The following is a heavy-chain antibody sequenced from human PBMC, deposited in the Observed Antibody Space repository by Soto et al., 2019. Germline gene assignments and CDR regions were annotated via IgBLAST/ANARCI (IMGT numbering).Heavy chain of an antibody. CDR2: ISYDGSNK. D-gene: IGHD3-16*01. Sequence: GGSLSLSCASSGFTFSSYGMHWVRQAPGKGLEWVAVISYDGSNKYYADSVKGRFTIPRDNSKNTLYLQMNSLRSEDTAVYYCAKVTWGGDYFDYWGQGTLVTVSS. CDR1: GFTFSSYG. J-gene: IGHJ4*02. V-gene: IGHV3-30*18. CDR3: AKVTWGGDYFDY.